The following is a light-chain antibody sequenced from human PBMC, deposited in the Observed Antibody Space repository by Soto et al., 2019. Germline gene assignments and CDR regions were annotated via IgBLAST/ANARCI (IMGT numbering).Light chain of an antibody. CDR1: QSISTW. Sequence: DIQMTQSPSTLSASVGDRVTITCRASQSISTWLAWYQQRPGKAPRLLIYDASSLQSGVPSRFSGSGSGTEFPLTISSLQPDDFATYYCEQYNSLYGFGPGTKLQIK. CDR2: DAS. V-gene: IGKV1-5*01. CDR3: EQYNSLYG. J-gene: IGKJ2*03.